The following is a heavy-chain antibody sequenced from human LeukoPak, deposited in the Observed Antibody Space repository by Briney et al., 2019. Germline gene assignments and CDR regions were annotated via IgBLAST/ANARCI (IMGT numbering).Heavy chain of an antibody. CDR2: ISGGGGST. Sequence: GGSLRLSCAASGFTFTSYSMNWVRQAPGKGLEWVSAISGGGGSTYYADSVKGRFTISRDNSKNTLYLQVNSLRAEDTAVYYCAKGGRWDVTPFDYWGQGTLVTVSS. D-gene: IGHD3-16*01. V-gene: IGHV3-23*01. J-gene: IGHJ4*02. CDR3: AKGGRWDVTPFDY. CDR1: GFTFTSYS.